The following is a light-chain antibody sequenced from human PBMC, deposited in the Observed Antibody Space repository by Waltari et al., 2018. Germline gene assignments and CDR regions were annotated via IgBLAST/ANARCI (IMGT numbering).Light chain of an antibody. CDR3: MESTQCPA. CDR1: QSLLHSDGKTY. CDR2: EVA. Sequence: DIVMTQTPLSLSVTPGQPASISCKSSQSLLHSDGKTYLYWYLQKSGQSPQLLSYEVASRFSGVPVRFSGSGSGTDFTVKVNRVEGEDVGVYYCMESTQCPAFGGGTKVEIK. J-gene: IGKJ4*01. V-gene: IGKV2-29*01.